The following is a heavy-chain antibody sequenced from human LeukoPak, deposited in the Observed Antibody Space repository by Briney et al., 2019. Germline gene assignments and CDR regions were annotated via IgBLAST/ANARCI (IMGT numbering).Heavy chain of an antibody. CDR3: ARGRFCSSSSCTSFNY. CDR1: GFTFSSYW. J-gene: IGHJ4*02. Sequence: GGSLRLSCAASGFTFSSYWMSWVRQAPGQGLEWVANIREDGSEKYYEDSVKGRFTISRDNAKNSLYLQMNSLRAEDTAVYYCARGRFCSSSSCTSFNYWGQGNLVTVSS. CDR2: IREDGSEK. D-gene: IGHD2-2*01. V-gene: IGHV3-7*01.